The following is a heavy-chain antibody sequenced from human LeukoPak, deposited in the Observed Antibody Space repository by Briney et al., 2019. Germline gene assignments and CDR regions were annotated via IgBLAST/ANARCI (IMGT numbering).Heavy chain of an antibody. D-gene: IGHD6-13*01. J-gene: IGHJ6*02. V-gene: IGHV3-30*04. CDR2: ISYDGSNK. Sequence: GRSLRLSCAASGFTFSSYAMHWVRQAPGKGLEWVAVISYDGSNKYYADSVKGRFTISRDNSKNTLYLQMNSLRAEDTAVYYCARFPPGIAAAGNYYYYGMDVWGQGTTVTVSS. CDR1: GFTFSSYA. CDR3: ARFPPGIAAAGNYYYYGMDV.